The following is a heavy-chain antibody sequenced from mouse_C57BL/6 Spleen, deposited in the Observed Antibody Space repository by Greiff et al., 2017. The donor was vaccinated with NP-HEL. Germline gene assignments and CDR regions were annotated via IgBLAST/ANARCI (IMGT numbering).Heavy chain of an antibody. D-gene: IGHD1-1*01. CDR2: INPSSGYT. CDR1: GYTFTSYT. J-gene: IGHJ4*01. Sequence: VQLRQSGAELARPGASVKMSCKASGYTFTSYTMHWVKQRPGQGLEWIGYINPSSGYTKYNQKFKDKATLTADKSSSTAYMQLSSLTSEDSAVYYCARELLRFNAMDYWGQGTSVTVSS. V-gene: IGHV1-4*01. CDR3: ARELLRFNAMDY.